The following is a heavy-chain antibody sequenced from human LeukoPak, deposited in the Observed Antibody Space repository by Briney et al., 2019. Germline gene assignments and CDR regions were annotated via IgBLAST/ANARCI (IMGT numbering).Heavy chain of an antibody. CDR3: AKTPAPVFGSKHYFDY. J-gene: IGHJ4*02. CDR2: ISYDGSNK. CDR1: GFTFSSYG. D-gene: IGHD3-3*01. Sequence: PGGSLRLSCAASGFTFSSYGMHWVRQAPGKGLEWVAVISYDGSNKYYADSVKGRFTISRDNSKNTLYLQMNSLRAEDTAVYYCAKTPAPVFGSKHYFDYWGQGTLVTVSS. V-gene: IGHV3-30*18.